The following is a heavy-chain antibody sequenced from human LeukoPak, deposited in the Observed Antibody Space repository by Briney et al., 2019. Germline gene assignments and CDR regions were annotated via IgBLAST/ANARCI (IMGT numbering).Heavy chain of an antibody. J-gene: IGHJ6*02. CDR3: ARYPLRDIVVVVAATRGTYYYGMDV. V-gene: IGHV1-8*01. Sequence: GASVKVSCKASGYIFSNYEINWVRQATGQGLEWMGWMNPNSGNTGYAQKFQGRVTMTRNTSISTAYMELSSLRSEDTAVYYCARYPLRDIVVVVAATRGTYYYGMDVWGQGTTVTVSS. CDR2: MNPNSGNT. CDR1: GYIFSNYE. D-gene: IGHD2-15*01.